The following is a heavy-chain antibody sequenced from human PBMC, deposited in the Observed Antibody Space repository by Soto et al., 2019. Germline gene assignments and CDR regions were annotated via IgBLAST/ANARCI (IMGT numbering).Heavy chain of an antibody. V-gene: IGHV3-23*01. D-gene: IGHD6-19*01. Sequence: EVQLLESGGAWEQPGGSLKPSCAASGLPFGSIALGWAPKPPGKGLEWVSAISGSGGSTYYADSVKGRFTISRDNSKNTLYLQMNSLRAEDTAVYYCAKDPGASSDWHGGLYWGQGTLVTVSS. CDR3: AKDPGASSDWHGGLY. CDR2: ISGSGGST. J-gene: IGHJ4*02. CDR1: GLPFGSIA.